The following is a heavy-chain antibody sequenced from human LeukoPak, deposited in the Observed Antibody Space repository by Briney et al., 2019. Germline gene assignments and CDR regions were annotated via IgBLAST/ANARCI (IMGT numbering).Heavy chain of an antibody. CDR2: IRYDGSNK. V-gene: IGHV3-30*02. CDR1: GFTFSSYG. D-gene: IGHD3-10*01. Sequence: GGSLRLSCAASGFTFSSYGMHWARQAPGKGLEWVAFIRYDGSNKYYADSVKGRFTISRDNSKNTLYLQMNSLRAEDTAVYYCAKCKYGSGGFASGMDVWGQGTTVTVSS. J-gene: IGHJ6*02. CDR3: AKCKYGSGGFASGMDV.